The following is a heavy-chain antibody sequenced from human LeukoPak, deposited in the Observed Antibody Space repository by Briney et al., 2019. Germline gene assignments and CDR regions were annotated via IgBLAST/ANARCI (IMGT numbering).Heavy chain of an antibody. V-gene: IGHV3-53*01. CDR2: IYSGGST. Sequence: GGSLRLSCAASGFTVSSNYMSWVRQAPGKGLEWVSVIYSGGSTYYADSVKGRFTISRDNSKNTLYLQMNSLRAEDTAVYYCAKDRSRYSGYDFDYWGQGTLVTVSS. D-gene: IGHD5-12*01. CDR3: AKDRSRYSGYDFDY. J-gene: IGHJ4*02. CDR1: GFTVSSNY.